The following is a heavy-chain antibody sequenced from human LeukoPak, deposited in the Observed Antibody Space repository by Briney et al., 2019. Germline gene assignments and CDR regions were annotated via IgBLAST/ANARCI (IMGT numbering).Heavy chain of an antibody. Sequence: PGGSLRLSCVASGFTFSDYYMSWIRQAPGKGLEWVSYISSSGSTIYYADSVKGRFTISRDNAKNSLYLQMNSLRAEDTAVYYCARDAYYYDSSGYPPGYWGQGTLVTVSS. D-gene: IGHD3-22*01. CDR2: ISSSGSTI. CDR3: ARDAYYYDSSGYPPGY. CDR1: GFTFSDYY. V-gene: IGHV3-11*01. J-gene: IGHJ4*02.